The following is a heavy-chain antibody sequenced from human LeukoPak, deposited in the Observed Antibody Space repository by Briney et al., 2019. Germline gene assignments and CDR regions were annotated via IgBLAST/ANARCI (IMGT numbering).Heavy chain of an antibody. J-gene: IGHJ5*01. Sequence: GESLKISCKGSGYSFTSYWIGWVRQMPGKGLEWMGIIYPGDSDTRYSPSFQGQVTISADKSISTAYLQWSSLKASDTAMYYCARADIYCSSTSCSRAWFDYWGQGTLVTVSS. CDR1: GYSFTSYW. CDR2: IYPGDSDT. D-gene: IGHD2-2*01. CDR3: ARADIYCSSTSCSRAWFDY. V-gene: IGHV5-51*01.